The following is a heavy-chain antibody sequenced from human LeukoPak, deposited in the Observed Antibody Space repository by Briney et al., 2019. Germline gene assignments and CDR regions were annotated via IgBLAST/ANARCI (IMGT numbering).Heavy chain of an antibody. J-gene: IGHJ4*02. CDR2: ISGSGGST. Sequence: GGSLRLSCAAPEFTFSSNAMTWVGQAPGKGLEWVSAISGSGGSTYYADSVKGRFTISRDNSKNTLYLQMNSLRAEDTAVYYCAHLREQLVRRWGQGTLVTVSS. D-gene: IGHD6-13*01. CDR1: EFTFSSNA. CDR3: AHLREQLVRR. V-gene: IGHV3-23*01.